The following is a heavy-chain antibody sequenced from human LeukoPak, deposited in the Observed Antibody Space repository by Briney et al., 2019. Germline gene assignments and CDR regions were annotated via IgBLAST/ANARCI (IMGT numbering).Heavy chain of an antibody. CDR3: ASYDFWSGYNDY. Sequence: SETLSLTCTVSGGSISSYYWSWIRQPPGKGLEWIGYIYYSGSTNYNPSLKSRVTISVDTSKNQFSLRLSSVTAADTAVYYCASYDFWSGYNDYWGQGTLVTVSS. J-gene: IGHJ4*02. CDR1: GGSISSYY. V-gene: IGHV4-59*01. CDR2: IYYSGST. D-gene: IGHD3-3*01.